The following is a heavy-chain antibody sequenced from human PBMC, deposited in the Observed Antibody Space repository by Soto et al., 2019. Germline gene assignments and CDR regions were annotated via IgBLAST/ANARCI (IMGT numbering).Heavy chain of an antibody. CDR3: ARLNGDPYE. CDR1: GYSFTSNG. D-gene: IGHD2-8*01. Sequence: EVQLVQSGAEVKKPGESLRISCKGSGYSFTSNGIDWVRQLPGKGLEWMGRIEPGDSYTKYSPSFQGHVTISTDKSISTAYLQWSSLKASDTAMYYCARLNGDPYEWGQGTLVTVSS. CDR2: IEPGDSYT. J-gene: IGHJ4*02. V-gene: IGHV5-10-1*03.